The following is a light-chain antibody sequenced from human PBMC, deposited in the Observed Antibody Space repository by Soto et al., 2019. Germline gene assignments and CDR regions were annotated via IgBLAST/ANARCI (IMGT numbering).Light chain of an antibody. Sequence: QPVLTQPASVSGSPGQSISISCSGTSRDIGAYNYVSWYLQHPGKAPKLMIYEVVNRPSGVSNRFSGSKSGNTASLTISGLQAEDEADYYCCSYADGSIYVFGTGTQLTVL. V-gene: IGLV2-14*01. CDR1: SRDIGAYNY. J-gene: IGLJ1*01. CDR3: CSYADGSIYV. CDR2: EVV.